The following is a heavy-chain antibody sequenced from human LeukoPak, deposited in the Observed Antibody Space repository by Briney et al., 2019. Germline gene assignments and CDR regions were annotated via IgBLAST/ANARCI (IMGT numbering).Heavy chain of an antibody. J-gene: IGHJ4*02. CDR3: AKDEYSRSGGYFDY. CDR1: GFTFSSYS. D-gene: IGHD6-6*01. V-gene: IGHV3-23*01. CDR2: ISGSGYST. Sequence: GGSLRLSCAASGFTFSSYSMNWVRQAPGKGLEWVSSISGSGYSTYYADSVKGRFTISRDNSKNTLYLQMNSLRVEDTAVYFCAKDEYSRSGGYFDYWGQGTLVTVSS.